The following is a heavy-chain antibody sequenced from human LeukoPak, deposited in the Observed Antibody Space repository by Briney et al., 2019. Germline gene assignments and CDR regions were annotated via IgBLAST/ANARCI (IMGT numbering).Heavy chain of an antibody. D-gene: IGHD1-1*01. CDR1: GFTFSNYA. Sequence: GGSLRLSCEVSGFTFSNYAMNWVRQAPGKGLEGVSSISESGDTTGYADSVKGRFTISRDNSKNTLFVQMNSLRAEDTAVYYCAKQFLDANWGQGTLVTVSS. CDR2: ISESGDTT. J-gene: IGHJ4*02. V-gene: IGHV3-23*01. CDR3: AKQFLDAN.